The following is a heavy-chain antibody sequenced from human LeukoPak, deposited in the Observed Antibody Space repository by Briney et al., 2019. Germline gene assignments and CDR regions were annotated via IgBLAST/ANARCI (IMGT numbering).Heavy chain of an antibody. J-gene: IGHJ4*02. CDR2: IYYSGST. D-gene: IGHD4-17*01. V-gene: IGHV4-39*01. CDR1: GGSISSSGYY. CDR3: ARAYGARPYYYFDY. Sequence: SETLSLTCSVSGGSISSSGYYLGWIRQPPGKGLEWIGAIYYSGSTYYNPSLKSRVTISVDTSKNQFSLKVTSVTAADTAVYYCARAYGARPYYYFDYWGQGTLVTVSS.